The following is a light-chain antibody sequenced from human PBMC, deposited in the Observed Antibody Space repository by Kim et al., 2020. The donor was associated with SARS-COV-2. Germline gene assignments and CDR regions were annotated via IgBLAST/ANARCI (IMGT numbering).Light chain of an antibody. J-gene: IGKJ2*02. CDR1: QSVSSN. CDR2: GAP. CDR3: QQYNNWPPSCT. Sequence: SPGERAPLSSRASQSVSSNLARYQQKPGQAPRLLIYGAPTTATGIPARFSGSGSGTEFTLTISSLQSEDFAVYYCQQYNNWPPSCTFGQGTKLEI. V-gene: IGKV3-15*01.